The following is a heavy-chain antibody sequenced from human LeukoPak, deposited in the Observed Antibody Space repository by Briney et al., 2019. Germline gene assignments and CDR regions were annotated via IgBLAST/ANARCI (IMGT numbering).Heavy chain of an antibody. CDR3: ASRLNCSSTSCYLGPAFDI. Sequence: SVKVSCKASGGTFSSYAISWVRQAPGQGLEWMGRIIPIFGTANYAQKFQGRVTITTDESTSTAYMELSSLRSEDTAVYYCASRLNCSSTSCYLGPAFDIWGQGTMVTVSS. J-gene: IGHJ3*02. CDR1: GGTFSSYA. V-gene: IGHV1-69*05. CDR2: IIPIFGTA. D-gene: IGHD2-2*01.